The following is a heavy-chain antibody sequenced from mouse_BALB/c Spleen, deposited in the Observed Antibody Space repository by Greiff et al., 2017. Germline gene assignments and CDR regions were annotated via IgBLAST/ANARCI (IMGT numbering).Heavy chain of an antibody. CDR2: IYPGNGDT. V-gene: IGHV1-12*01. J-gene: IGHJ4*01. D-gene: IGHD2-3*01. CDR3: ARSEGGLLSMDY. Sequence: QVQLQQPGAELVKPGASVKMSCKASGYTFTSYNMHWVKQTPGQGLEWIGAIYPGNGDTSYNQKFKGKATLTADKSSSTAYMQLSSLTSEDSAVYYCARSEGGLLSMDYWGQGTSVTVSS. CDR1: GYTFTSYN.